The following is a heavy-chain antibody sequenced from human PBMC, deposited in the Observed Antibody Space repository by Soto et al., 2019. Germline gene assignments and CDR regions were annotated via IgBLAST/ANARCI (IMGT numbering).Heavy chain of an antibody. CDR3: ASRGSGSYYDY. CDR1: GFTFSSYA. Sequence: EVQLLESGGGLVQPGGSLRLSCAASGFTFSSYAMRWVRQAPVKGLEWVSAMSGSGGSTYYADSVKGRFTISRDNSKNTLSLEMNSLRAEDAAVYDFASRGSGSYYDYWGQGALVTVSS. CDR2: MSGSGGST. V-gene: IGHV3-23*01. D-gene: IGHD1-26*01. J-gene: IGHJ4*02.